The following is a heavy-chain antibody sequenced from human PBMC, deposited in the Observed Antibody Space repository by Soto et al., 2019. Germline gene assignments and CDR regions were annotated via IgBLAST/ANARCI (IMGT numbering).Heavy chain of an antibody. V-gene: IGHV4-61*01. Sequence: PSETLSLTCTVSGGSVSSGSYYWSWIRQPPGKGLEWIGYIYYSGSTNYNPSLKSRVTISVDTSKNQFSLKLSSVTAADTAVYYCARDAGDYYDSSGSPHDAFDIWGQGTRVTVAS. D-gene: IGHD3-22*01. CDR2: IYYSGST. CDR1: GGSVSSGSYY. CDR3: ARDAGDYYDSSGSPHDAFDI. J-gene: IGHJ3*02.